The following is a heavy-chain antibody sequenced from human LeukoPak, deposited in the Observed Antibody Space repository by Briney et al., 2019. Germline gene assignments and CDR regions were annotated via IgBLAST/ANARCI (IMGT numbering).Heavy chain of an antibody. Sequence: PSETLSHTCTVSGGSISSYYWSWIRQPPGKGLEWIGYIYYSGSTNYNPSLKSRVTISVDTSKNQFSLKLSSVTAADTAVYYCARGYSSSPGAFDIWGQGTMVTVSS. CDR3: ARGYSSSPGAFDI. V-gene: IGHV4-59*01. J-gene: IGHJ3*02. CDR1: GGSISSYY. CDR2: IYYSGST. D-gene: IGHD6-6*01.